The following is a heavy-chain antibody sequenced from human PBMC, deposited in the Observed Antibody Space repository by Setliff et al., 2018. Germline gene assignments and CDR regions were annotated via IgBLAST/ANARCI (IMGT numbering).Heavy chain of an antibody. V-gene: IGHV1-2*04. J-gene: IGHJ4*02. CDR2: INPKTGGT. CDR3: ARARLGLPMVDY. D-gene: IGHD5-18*01. Sequence: ASVKVSCKTSGYAFTDNYIHWVRQAPGQGLEWMGWINPKTGGTNLAQKFQGWVSMTRDTSITTAYMELSRLTSDDMAVYFCARARLGLPMVDYWGQGTLVTVSS. CDR1: GYAFTDNY.